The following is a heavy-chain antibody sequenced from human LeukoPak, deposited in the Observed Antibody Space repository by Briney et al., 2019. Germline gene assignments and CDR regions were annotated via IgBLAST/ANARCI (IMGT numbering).Heavy chain of an antibody. CDR2: IYTSGST. CDR1: GGSISSYY. J-gene: IGHJ3*02. V-gene: IGHV4-4*07. CDR3: ARAGLGYCSGGSCSSAPLDAFDI. Sequence: SETLSLTCTVSGGSISSYYWSWIRRPAGKGLEWIGRIYTSGSTNYNPSLKSRVTMSVDTSKNQFSLKLSSVTAADTAVYYCARAGLGYCSGGSCSSAPLDAFDIWGQGTMVTVSS. D-gene: IGHD2-15*01.